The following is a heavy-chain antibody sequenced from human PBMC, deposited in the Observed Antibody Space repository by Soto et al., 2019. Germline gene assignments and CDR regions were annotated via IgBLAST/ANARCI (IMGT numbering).Heavy chain of an antibody. D-gene: IGHD2-15*01. V-gene: IGHV4-59*08. CDR1: GGSISSYY. J-gene: IGHJ4*02. Sequence: QVQLQESGPGLVKPSETLSLTCTVSGGSISSYYWSWIRQPPGKGLEWIGYLYHSGSTNYNPSLKSRVTISVDTSKNQFSLKLSSVTAADTAVYYCARRYCSSSSCYLDYWGQGTLVTVSS. CDR2: LYHSGST. CDR3: ARRYCSSSSCYLDY.